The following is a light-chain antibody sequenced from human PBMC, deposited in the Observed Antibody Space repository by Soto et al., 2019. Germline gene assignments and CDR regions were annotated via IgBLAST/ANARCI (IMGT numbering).Light chain of an antibody. V-gene: IGKV1-6*01. J-gene: IGKJ1*01. Sequence: AIQMTQSPSSLSASVGERVTISCRASQGIGNDLGWYQQKPGKPPKVLIYDASNLQSGVPPRFSGSGSGTDFTLAISSLQPEDSATYYCLQDINYPWTFGQGTKVDIK. CDR2: DAS. CDR3: LQDINYPWT. CDR1: QGIGND.